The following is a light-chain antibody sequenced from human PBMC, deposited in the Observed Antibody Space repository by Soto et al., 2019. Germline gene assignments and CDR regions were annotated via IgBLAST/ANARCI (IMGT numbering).Light chain of an antibody. J-gene: IGLJ3*02. CDR3: SSYTSINTWV. CDR2: EVS. V-gene: IGLV2-14*01. Sequence: QSVLTQPASVSGSPGQSITISCTGTSSDVGGYNYVSWYQHHPGKAPKLMIYEVSSRPSGVSNRFSGSKSGNTASLTISGLQAEDEAEYYCSSYTSINTWVFGGGTKLTVL. CDR1: SSDVGGYNY.